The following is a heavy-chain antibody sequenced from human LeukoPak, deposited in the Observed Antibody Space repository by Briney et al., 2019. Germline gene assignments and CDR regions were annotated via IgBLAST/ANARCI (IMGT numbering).Heavy chain of an antibody. CDR1: GLSFSRFA. D-gene: IGHD3-16*01. Sequence: GGSLRLSCAASGLSFSRFAMSWVRQGPARGLEWVSSIRSNGETFYADSVKGRFTLSSDSSRNTVYFQLNNLRVEDTAIYYCAKASWVSSTDAVRWGQGTLVTVSS. CDR3: AKASWVSSTDAVR. V-gene: IGHV3-23*01. CDR2: IRSNGET. J-gene: IGHJ4*02.